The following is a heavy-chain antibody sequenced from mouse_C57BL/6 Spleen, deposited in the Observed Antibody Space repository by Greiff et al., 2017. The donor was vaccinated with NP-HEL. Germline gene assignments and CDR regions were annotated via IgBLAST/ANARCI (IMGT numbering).Heavy chain of an antibody. J-gene: IGHJ1*03. V-gene: IGHV1-80*01. Sequence: VKLVESGAELVKPGASVKISCKASGYAFSSYWMNWVKQRPGKGLEWIGQIYPGDGDTNYNGKFKGKATLTADKSSSTAYMQLSSLTSEDSAVYFCARLAAGYDGDWYFDVWGTGTTVTVSS. CDR1: GYAFSSYW. CDR2: IYPGDGDT. D-gene: IGHD2-2*01. CDR3: ARLAAGYDGDWYFDV.